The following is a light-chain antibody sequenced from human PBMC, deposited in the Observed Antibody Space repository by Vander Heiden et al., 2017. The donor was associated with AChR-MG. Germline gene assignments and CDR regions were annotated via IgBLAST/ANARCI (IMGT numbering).Light chain of an antibody. Sequence: QSALTQPASVSGSPGQSITISCTGTSSDVGSYNLVSWYQQHPGKAPKLMIYEGSKRPSGVSNSFSGSKSGNTASLTISGLQAEDEADYYCCSYAGSIWVFGGGTKLTVL. CDR2: EGS. CDR3: CSYAGSIWV. J-gene: IGLJ3*02. CDR1: SSDVGSYNL. V-gene: IGLV2-23*01.